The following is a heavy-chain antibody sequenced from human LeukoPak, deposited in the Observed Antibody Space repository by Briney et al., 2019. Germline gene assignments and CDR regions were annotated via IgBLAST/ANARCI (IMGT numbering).Heavy chain of an antibody. CDR3: AKDIQLST. J-gene: IGHJ3*01. Sequence: GGSLRLSCAASGFTFSVAAMTWVRQAPGKGLEWVSLIGASGESTYYADSVKGRFTISRDNSKNTLSLQMNSLRVEDTAMYFCAKDIQLSTWGLGTLVTVSS. CDR1: GFTFSVAA. D-gene: IGHD5-24*01. V-gene: IGHV3-23*01. CDR2: IGASGEST.